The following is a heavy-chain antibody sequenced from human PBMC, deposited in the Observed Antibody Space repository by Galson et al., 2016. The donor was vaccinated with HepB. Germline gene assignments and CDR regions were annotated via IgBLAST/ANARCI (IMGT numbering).Heavy chain of an antibody. Sequence: SVKVSCKASGYSFTTYGLHWVRQASGQGLGWMGWINPGDGDAKYSEKFQGRVIITRDTSATTAYMEVSSLRSEDSAVYYCARVRDGYNKYYHYGLDVWGQGTTVTVSS. CDR3: ARVRDGYNKYYHYGLDV. D-gene: IGHD5-24*01. J-gene: IGHJ6*02. CDR2: INPGDGDA. V-gene: IGHV1-3*01. CDR1: GYSFTTYG.